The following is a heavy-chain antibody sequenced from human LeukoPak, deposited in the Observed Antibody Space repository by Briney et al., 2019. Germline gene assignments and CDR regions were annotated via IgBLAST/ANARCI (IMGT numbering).Heavy chain of an antibody. CDR2: IHHSGST. CDR1: GGSISSSRYY. CDR3: VRTRLSDHIVPAAERADDACDM. Sequence: PSETLSLTCTVSGGSISSSRYYWGWIRQPPGKGLEWIGSIHHSGSTYYNPSLKSRVTVSVDTSENQFSLKLSSVAAADTAVYFCVRTRLSDHIVPAAERADDACDMWGQGTMVTVSS. D-gene: IGHD2-2*01. J-gene: IGHJ3*02. V-gene: IGHV4-39*07.